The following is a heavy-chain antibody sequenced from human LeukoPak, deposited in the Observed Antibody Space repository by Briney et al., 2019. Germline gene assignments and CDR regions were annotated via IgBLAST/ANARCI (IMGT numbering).Heavy chain of an antibody. CDR3: ARFLYSSGLDY. V-gene: IGHV3-33*08. CDR1: GFTFSSYG. D-gene: IGHD6-19*01. Sequence: GGSLRLSCAVSGFTFSSYGMHWVRQAPGKGLEWVAVIWYDGSNKYYADSVKGRFTISRDNSKNTLSLQMNSLRAEDTAVYYCARFLYSSGLDYWGQGTLVAVSS. J-gene: IGHJ4*02. CDR2: IWYDGSNK.